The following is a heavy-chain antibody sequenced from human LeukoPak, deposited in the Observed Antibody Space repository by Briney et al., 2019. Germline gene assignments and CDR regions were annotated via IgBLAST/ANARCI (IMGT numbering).Heavy chain of an antibody. V-gene: IGHV3-21*01. CDR2: ISSSGNYI. CDR3: AGHPAEMNTL. D-gene: IGHD5-24*01. CDR1: GLTFSNYR. Sequence: GGSLRLSCAASGLTFSNYRMNWVRQAPGKGLERVSSISSSGNYIYYADSMRGRFTISRDNAKNSVYLQMSSLSAEDTAVYYCAGHPAEMNTLWGQGTLVTVSS. J-gene: IGHJ4*02.